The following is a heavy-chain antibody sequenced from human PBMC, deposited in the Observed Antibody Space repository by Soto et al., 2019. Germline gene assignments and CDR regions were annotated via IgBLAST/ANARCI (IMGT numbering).Heavy chain of an antibody. Sequence: EVQLVESGGGLVQPGGSLRIVCGASGFTFRTYWMYWVRQAPGKGLVWVSRINGDGSKTSYADSVKGRFTISRDNAKNTLYLQMTSLRAEDTALYYCARGQYCSGGTCYSAPDYWGQGTLVTVSS. J-gene: IGHJ4*02. CDR3: ARGQYCSGGTCYSAPDY. D-gene: IGHD2-15*01. CDR1: GFTFRTYW. V-gene: IGHV3-74*01. CDR2: INGDGSKT.